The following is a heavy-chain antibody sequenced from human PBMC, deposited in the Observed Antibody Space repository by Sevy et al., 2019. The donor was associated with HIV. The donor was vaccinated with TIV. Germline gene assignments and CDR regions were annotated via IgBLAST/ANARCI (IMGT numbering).Heavy chain of an antibody. CDR3: ARARVGSGWYFPRGIDY. CDR1: GFTFSTYW. J-gene: IGHJ4*02. Sequence: GGSLRLSCAASGFTFSTYWMTWVRQAPGKGLEWVANIKQDGSEKYYAESVKGRLTVSRDNTKNSLCLQLNSLRAEDTAIYYCARARVGSGWYFPRGIDYWGKGTLVTVSS. D-gene: IGHD6-13*01. CDR2: IKQDGSEK. V-gene: IGHV3-7*01.